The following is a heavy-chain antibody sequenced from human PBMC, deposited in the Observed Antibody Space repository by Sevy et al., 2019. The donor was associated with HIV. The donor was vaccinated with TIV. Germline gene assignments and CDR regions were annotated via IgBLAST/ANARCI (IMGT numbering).Heavy chain of an antibody. CDR2: INTDTGNP. CDR3: ARDPGLLSYYYDAQYFQH. V-gene: IGHV7-4-1*02. CDR1: GYTFTHYA. J-gene: IGHJ1*01. D-gene: IGHD3-22*01. Sequence: ASVKVSCKASGYTFTHYAWNWVGQAPAQGLEGMGWINTDTGNPTYAPGFPGRVVFSLDTSVSTAYLQISSLKAEDTAVYFCARDPGLLSYYYDAQYFQHWGQGTLVTVSS.